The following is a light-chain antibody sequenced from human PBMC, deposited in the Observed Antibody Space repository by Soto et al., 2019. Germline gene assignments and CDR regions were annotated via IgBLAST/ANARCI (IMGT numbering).Light chain of an antibody. CDR1: HSVSSN. Sequence: EIVVTQSPSTLSVSPGERASLSCRASHSVSSNLALYQQKPGQAPRLLIYGASTRATGIPARFSGSGSGTEFTLTITRLEPEDSAVYYCHHYGYSSSTFGQGTKVDIK. J-gene: IGKJ1*01. V-gene: IGKV3D-15*01. CDR3: HHYGYSSST. CDR2: GAS.